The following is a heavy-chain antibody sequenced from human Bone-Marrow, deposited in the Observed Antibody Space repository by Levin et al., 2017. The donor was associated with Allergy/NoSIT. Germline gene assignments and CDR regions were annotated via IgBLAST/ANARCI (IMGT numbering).Heavy chain of an antibody. CDR1: GFTFDDYA. CDR2: ISWNSGSI. Sequence: SLKISCAASGFTFDDYAMHWVRQAPGKGLEWVSGISWNSGSIGYADSVKGRFTISRDNAKNSLYLQMNSLRAEDTALYYCAKDIVGAAGIFDYWGQGTLVTVSS. D-gene: IGHD6-13*01. V-gene: IGHV3-9*01. CDR3: AKDIVGAAGIFDY. J-gene: IGHJ4*02.